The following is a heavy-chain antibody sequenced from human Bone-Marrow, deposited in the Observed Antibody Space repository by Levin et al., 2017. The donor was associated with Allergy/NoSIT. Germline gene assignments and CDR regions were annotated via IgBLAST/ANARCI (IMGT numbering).Heavy chain of an antibody. CDR3: ARGRGVAKYWNFDL. CDR2: INPNGGNT. J-gene: IGHJ2*01. Sequence: GASVKVSCKTSGYTFIHYDINWVRQASGQGLEWLGSINPNGGNTDYAQKFQGRVSMTRNTSINTAYMELSSLKSEDTAIYYCARGRGVAKYWNFDLWGRGTQLTVSS. V-gene: IGHV1-8*01. CDR1: GYTFIHYD. D-gene: IGHD3-10*01.